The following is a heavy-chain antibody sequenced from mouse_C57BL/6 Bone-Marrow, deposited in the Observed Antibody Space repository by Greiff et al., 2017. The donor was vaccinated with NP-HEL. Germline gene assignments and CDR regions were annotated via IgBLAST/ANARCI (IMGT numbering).Heavy chain of an antibody. CDR3: AREIYYYGSSPYFDV. D-gene: IGHD1-1*01. V-gene: IGHV5-16*01. Sequence: EVKLVESEGGLVQPGSSMQLSCTASGFTFSDYYMAWVRQVPEKGLEWVANINYDGSSTYYLDSLKSRFIISRDNAKNILYLQMSSLKSEDTATYYCAREIYYYGSSPYFDVWGTGTTVTVSS. J-gene: IGHJ1*03. CDR1: GFTFSDYY. CDR2: INYDGSST.